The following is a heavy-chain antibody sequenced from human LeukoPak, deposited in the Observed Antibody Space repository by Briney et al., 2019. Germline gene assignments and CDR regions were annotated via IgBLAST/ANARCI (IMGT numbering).Heavy chain of an antibody. V-gene: IGHV3-23*01. CDR2: MSGDGTAT. Sequence: GGSLRLSCAASGFMFDDYGMSWVRQAPGKGLEWVSVMSGDGTATYYADSVKGRFTISRDTSKTTLYLQMNSLRAEDTAVYYCAKLTPTTTSRSLDPWGQGTLVTVSS. CDR3: AKLTPTTTSRSLDP. CDR1: GFMFDDYG. D-gene: IGHD2-2*01. J-gene: IGHJ5*02.